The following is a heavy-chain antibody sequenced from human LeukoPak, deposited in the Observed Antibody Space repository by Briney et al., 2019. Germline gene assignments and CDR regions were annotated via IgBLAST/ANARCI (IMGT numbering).Heavy chain of an antibody. J-gene: IGHJ6*04. CDR3: AELGITMIGGV. V-gene: IGHV3-48*03. Sequence: GGSLRLSCAASGFSFSSYEINWVRQAPGKGLEWVSYIGSSGSTVYYADSVKGRFTISRDNAKNSLYLQMNSLRAEDTAVYYCAELGITMIGGVWGKGTTVTISS. D-gene: IGHD3-10*02. CDR1: GFSFSSYE. CDR2: IGSSGSTV.